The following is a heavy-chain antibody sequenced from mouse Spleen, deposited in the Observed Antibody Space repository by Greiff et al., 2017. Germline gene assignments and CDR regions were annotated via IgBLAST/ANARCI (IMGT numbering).Heavy chain of an antibody. CDR1: GYTFTDYA. CDR2: ISTYYGDA. Sequence: VKLVESGAELVRPGVSVKISCKGSGYTFTDYAMHWVKQSHAKSLEWIGVISTYYGDASYNQKFKGKATMTVDKSSSTAYMELARLTSEDSAIYYCAFYYYGSSSEAMDYWGQGTSVTVSS. J-gene: IGHJ4*01. D-gene: IGHD1-1*01. CDR3: AFYYYGSSSEAMDY. V-gene: IGHV1S137*01.